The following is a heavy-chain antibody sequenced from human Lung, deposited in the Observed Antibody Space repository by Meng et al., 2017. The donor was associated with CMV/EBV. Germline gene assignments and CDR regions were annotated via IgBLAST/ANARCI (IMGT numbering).Heavy chain of an antibody. Sequence: GGSLRLXCAASRFTVSSNYMTWVRQAPGKGLEWVSTIYSGGSTYYADSVKGRFTISRDNSKNTLYLQMSSLRPEDTAVYFCARVVRHLWANYYFDYWGQGTLVTVSS. D-gene: IGHD1-1*01. CDR1: RFTVSSNY. J-gene: IGHJ4*02. CDR2: IYSGGST. CDR3: ARVVRHLWANYYFDY. V-gene: IGHV3-66*02.